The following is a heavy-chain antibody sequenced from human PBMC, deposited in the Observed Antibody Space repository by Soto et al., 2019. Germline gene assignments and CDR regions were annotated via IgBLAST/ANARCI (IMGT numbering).Heavy chain of an antibody. J-gene: IGHJ5*02. CDR2: IYYSGST. CDR1: ACSSSRYY. Sequence: SETLSLTSTVSACSSSRYYWSWIRQPPGKGLEWIGYIYYSGSTNYNPSLKSRVTISVDTSKNQFSLKLSSVTAADTAVYYCAREPRYCSGGSCYRGWFDPWGQGTLVTVSS. V-gene: IGHV4-59*01. CDR3: AREPRYCSGGSCYRGWFDP. D-gene: IGHD2-15*01.